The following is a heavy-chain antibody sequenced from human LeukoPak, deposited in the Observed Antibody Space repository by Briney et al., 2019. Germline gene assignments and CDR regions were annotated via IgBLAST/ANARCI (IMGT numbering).Heavy chain of an antibody. CDR1: GGTFSSYA. V-gene: IGHV1-69*04. CDR2: ITPILGIA. Sequence: GASVKVSCKASGGTFSSYAISWVRQAPGQGLEWMGRITPILGIANYAQKFQGRVTITADKSTSTAYMELSSLRSEDTAVYYCARSNEVVNDAFDIWGQGTMVTVSS. J-gene: IGHJ3*02. D-gene: IGHD3-22*01. CDR3: ARSNEVVNDAFDI.